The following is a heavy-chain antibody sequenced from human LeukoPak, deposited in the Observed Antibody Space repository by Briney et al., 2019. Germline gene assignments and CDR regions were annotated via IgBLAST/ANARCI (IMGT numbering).Heavy chain of an antibody. CDR2: IYYSGST. CDR3: ARVSFHTMIVVVTPDDAFDI. V-gene: IGHV4-59*12. Sequence: SETLSLTCTVSGGSISSYYWSWIRQPPGKGLEWIGYIYYSGSTNYNPSLKSRVTISVDTSKNQFSLKLCSVTAADTAVYYCARVSFHTMIVVVTPDDAFDIWGQGTMVTVSS. CDR1: GGSISSYY. J-gene: IGHJ3*02. D-gene: IGHD3-22*01.